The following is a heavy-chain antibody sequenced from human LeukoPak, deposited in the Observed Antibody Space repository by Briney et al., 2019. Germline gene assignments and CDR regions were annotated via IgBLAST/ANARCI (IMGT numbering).Heavy chain of an antibody. CDR3: AREWGKGDY. CDR2: IWYDGSNK. CDR1: GFTFSSYG. Sequence: PGRSLRLSCAASGFTFSSYGMHWVRQAPGKGLEWVSLIWYDGSNKYYADSVKGRFTISRDNSKNTLYLQMNRLRAEDTAVYYCAREWGKGDYWGQGTLVTVSS. J-gene: IGHJ4*02. D-gene: IGHD3-16*01. V-gene: IGHV3-33*01.